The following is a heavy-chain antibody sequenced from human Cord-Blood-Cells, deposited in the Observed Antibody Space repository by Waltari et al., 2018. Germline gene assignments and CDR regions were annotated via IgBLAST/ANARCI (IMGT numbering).Heavy chain of an antibody. J-gene: IGHJ4*02. CDR2: MSGSGGST. D-gene: IGHD3-10*01. V-gene: IGHV3-23*01. CDR1: GFTFSSYA. Sequence: EVQLLESGGGLVQPGGSLRLSCAASGFTFSSYAMSWVRQAPGKGLEWVSAMSGSGGSTYYADSVKGRFTISRDNSKNTLYLQMNSLRAEDTAVYYCAKVVLLWFRESELDYWGQGTLVTVSS. CDR3: AKVVLLWFRESELDY.